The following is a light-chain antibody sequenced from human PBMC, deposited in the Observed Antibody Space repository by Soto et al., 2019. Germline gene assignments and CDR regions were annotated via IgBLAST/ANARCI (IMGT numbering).Light chain of an antibody. CDR2: EVS. CDR1: SSDVGGYNY. CDR3: SSYTSSSTVV. Sequence: QSALTQPASVSGSPGQSITISCTGTSSDVGGYNYVSWYQQYPGKAPKLMLYEVSNRPSGVSHRFSGSKSGNTASLTISGLQAEDEADYYCSSYTSSSTVVFGGGTKLTVL. J-gene: IGLJ2*01. V-gene: IGLV2-14*01.